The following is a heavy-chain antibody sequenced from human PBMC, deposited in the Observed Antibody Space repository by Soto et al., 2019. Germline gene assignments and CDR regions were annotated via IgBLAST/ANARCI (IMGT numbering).Heavy chain of an antibody. CDR1: GFAFSDYG. J-gene: IGHJ4*02. CDR2: ICGSTI. D-gene: IGHD5-12*01. Sequence: EVQLVESGGGLVQPGGSLTLSCAASGFAFSDYGMMWVRQPPGKGLECISFICGSTIYYADSVKGRFTISRDNAKNSLFLQMNNLGAEDTAVYYCARDRGPMGSVDTMRGYWGQGILVTVSS. V-gene: IGHV3-48*01. CDR3: ARDRGPMGSVDTMRGY.